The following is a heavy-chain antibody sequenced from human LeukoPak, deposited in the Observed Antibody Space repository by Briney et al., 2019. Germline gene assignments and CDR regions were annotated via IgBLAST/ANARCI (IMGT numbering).Heavy chain of an antibody. Sequence: ASVKVSCKASGGTFSSYAISWVRQAPRQGLEWMGGIIPIFGTANYARKFQGRVTITADESTCTAYMELSSLRSEDTAVYYCARGADTAMVTDWFDPWGQGTLVTVSS. CDR2: IIPIFGTA. V-gene: IGHV1-69*13. CDR1: GGTFSSYA. D-gene: IGHD5-18*01. J-gene: IGHJ5*02. CDR3: ARGADTAMVTDWFDP.